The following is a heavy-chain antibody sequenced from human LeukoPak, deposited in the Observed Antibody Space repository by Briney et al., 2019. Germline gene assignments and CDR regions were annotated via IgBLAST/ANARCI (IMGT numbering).Heavy chain of an antibody. Sequence: GGSLRLSCAASGFTFNRSWMNWVRQAPGKGLEWVANMDPSGSQKRYVDSVKGRFTISKDNPGTSLYLEMYSLRAEDTAIYYCAIWTSGDYWGQGTPVTVSS. CDR3: AIWTSGDY. D-gene: IGHD1-1*01. V-gene: IGHV3-7*01. CDR1: GFTFNRSW. J-gene: IGHJ4*02. CDR2: MDPSGSQK.